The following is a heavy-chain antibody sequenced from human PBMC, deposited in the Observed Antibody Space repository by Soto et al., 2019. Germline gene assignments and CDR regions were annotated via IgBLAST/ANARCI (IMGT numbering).Heavy chain of an antibody. V-gene: IGHV1-18*01. D-gene: IGHD6-19*01. CDR3: ARESAVAALDP. CDR2: ISAYNGNT. J-gene: IGHJ5*02. CDR1: CYTFTSYG. Sequence: ASVKVSCQASCYTFTSYGISWGRQAPGQGLEWMGWISAYNGNTNYAQKRHGRVTTTTDTSTSTAYMELRSLRSDDTAVYYCARESAVAALDPWGQGTLVTVSS.